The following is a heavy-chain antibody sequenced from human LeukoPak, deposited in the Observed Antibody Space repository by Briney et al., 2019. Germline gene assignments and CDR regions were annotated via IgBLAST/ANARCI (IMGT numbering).Heavy chain of an antibody. J-gene: IGHJ4*02. D-gene: IGHD6-13*01. Sequence: GGSLRLSCAASGFTFSSYWMSWVRQAPGKGLEWVSAVSGSGDGSAGITYYADSVKGRFTISRDNSKNTLFLQVNSLRGDDTAVYYCAKAGSSSWYLDYWGQGTLVTVSS. CDR3: AKAGSSSWYLDY. V-gene: IGHV3-23*01. CDR2: VSGSGDGSAGIT. CDR1: GFTFSSYW.